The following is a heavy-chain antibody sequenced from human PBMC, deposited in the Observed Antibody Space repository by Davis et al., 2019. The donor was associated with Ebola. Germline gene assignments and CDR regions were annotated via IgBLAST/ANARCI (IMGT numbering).Heavy chain of an antibody. CDR2: ISVYNGNT. CDR1: GYIFTNYG. Sequence: ASVKVSCKASGYIFTNYGINWVRQAPGQGLEWMGWISVYNGNTKYAQKLQGRVTMTTDTSTGTAYMELRSLRSEDTAVYFCARTSIVGTTTTASDIWGQGTKVTVSS. CDR3: ARTSIVGTTTTASDI. V-gene: IGHV1-18*01. J-gene: IGHJ3*02. D-gene: IGHD1-26*01.